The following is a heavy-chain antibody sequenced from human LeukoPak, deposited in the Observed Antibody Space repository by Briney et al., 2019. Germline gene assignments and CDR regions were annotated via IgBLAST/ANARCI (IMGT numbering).Heavy chain of an antibody. CDR2: ISDSGGST. CDR1: GFTFSSYA. D-gene: IGHD3-22*01. V-gene: IGHV3-23*01. J-gene: IGHJ4*02. Sequence: GGSLRLSCAASGFTFSSYAMSWVRQAPGKGLEWVSAISDSGGSTYYADSVKGRFTISRDNSKNTLYLQMNSLRAEDTAVYYCAKAGYYYDSRIDYWGQGTLVTVSS. CDR3: AKAGYYYDSRIDY.